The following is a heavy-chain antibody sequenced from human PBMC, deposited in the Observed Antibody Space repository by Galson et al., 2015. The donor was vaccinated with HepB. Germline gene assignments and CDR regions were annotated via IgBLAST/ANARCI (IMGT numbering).Heavy chain of an antibody. J-gene: IGHJ4*02. V-gene: IGHV3-9*01. D-gene: IGHD3-22*01. CDR3: AKAAIRYDTGGHMGY. CDR1: GFSFDDYA. Sequence: SLRLSCAASGFSFDDYAMHWVRQAPGKGVEGVSGISWDSGIIGYADSVKGRFTISRDNAKKFLFLQMNSLRVEDTALYYCAKAAIRYDTGGHMGYWGQGTLVTVSS. CDR2: ISWDSGII.